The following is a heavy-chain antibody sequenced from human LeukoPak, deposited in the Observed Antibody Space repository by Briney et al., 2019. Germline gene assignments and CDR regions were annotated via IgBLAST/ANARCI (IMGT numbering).Heavy chain of an antibody. Sequence: MTSETLSLTCSVSGGSMSNYYWSWIRQPPGKGLEWIGYIYYSGNTNYNPSLKSRVTISVDTSQTQISLRLRSVTAADTAVYYCARSGYYYAQALWGRGTLVTVSS. CDR3: ARSGYYYAQAL. CDR2: IYYSGNT. V-gene: IGHV4-59*01. D-gene: IGHD3-9*01. J-gene: IGHJ2*01. CDR1: GGSMSNYY.